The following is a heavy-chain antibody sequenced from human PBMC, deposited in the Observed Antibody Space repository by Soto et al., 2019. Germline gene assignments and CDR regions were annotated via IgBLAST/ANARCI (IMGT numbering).Heavy chain of an antibody. D-gene: IGHD2-8*01. CDR2: ISAYNGNT. J-gene: IGHJ5*02. CDR1: GYTFTSYC. V-gene: IGHV1-18*01. CDR3: ARDLKSTNGVWVNWFDP. Sequence: VSVKVSCKASGYTFTSYCISWVRQAPGKGLEWMGWISAYNGNTNYAQKLQGRVTMTTDTSTSTAYMELRSLRSDDTAVYYCARDLKSTNGVWVNWFDPWGQGTLVTVSS.